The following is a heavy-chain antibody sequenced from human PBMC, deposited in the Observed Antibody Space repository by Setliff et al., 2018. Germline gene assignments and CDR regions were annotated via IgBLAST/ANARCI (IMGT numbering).Heavy chain of an antibody. J-gene: IGHJ3*01. CDR3: VRDEAAVQYYDSRAFD. D-gene: IGHD3-22*01. V-gene: IGHV3-21*06. CDR1: GFTFRSHV. Sequence: GESLTLSCAASGFTFRSHVMNWVRQAPGKGLQYVSSISPGSTYTYYAESVEGRFTITRDDAKSSLFLQIDGLRPEDAAVYYCVRDEAAVQYYDSRAFD. CDR2: ISPGSTYT.